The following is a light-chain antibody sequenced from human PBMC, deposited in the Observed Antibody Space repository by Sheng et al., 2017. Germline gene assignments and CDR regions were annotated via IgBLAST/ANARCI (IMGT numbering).Light chain of an antibody. V-gene: IGLV3-21*04. Sequence: SYVLTQPPSVSVAPGKTARIPCGGNRLGTYSVHWYQQRPGQAPVLVISYDNDRPSGIPVRFSGSNSGNTATLTITRVEAGDEADYYCQIWHPTSDHVVFGGGTKLSVL. J-gene: IGLJ2*01. CDR3: QIWHPTSDHVV. CDR1: RLGTYS. CDR2: YDN.